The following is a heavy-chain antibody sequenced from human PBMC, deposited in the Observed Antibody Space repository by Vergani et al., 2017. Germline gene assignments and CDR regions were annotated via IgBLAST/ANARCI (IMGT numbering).Heavy chain of an antibody. CDR3: AREVRITGTTVXFDY. V-gene: IGHV3-21*01. CDR1: GFTFSSYS. Sequence: EVQLVESGGGLVKPGGSLRLSCAASGFTFSSYSMNWVRQAPGKGLEWVSSISSSSSYIYYADSVKGRFTISRDNAKNSLYLQMNSLRAEDTAVYYCAREVRITGTTVXFDYWGQGTLVTVSS. J-gene: IGHJ4*02. D-gene: IGHD1-7*01. CDR2: ISSSSSYI.